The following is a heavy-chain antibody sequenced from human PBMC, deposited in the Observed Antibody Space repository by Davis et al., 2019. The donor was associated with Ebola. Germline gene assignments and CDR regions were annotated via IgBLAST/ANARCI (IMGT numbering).Heavy chain of an antibody. CDR1: GYSFTSYW. Sequence: KVSCKGSGYSFTSYWIGWVRQMPGKGLEWMGILYPGDSDTRYSPSFQGQVTISADKSISTAYLQWSSLKASDTAMYYCARRIAAAGITRYYYYGMDVWGQGTTVTVSS. D-gene: IGHD6-13*01. CDR2: LYPGDSDT. CDR3: ARRIAAAGITRYYYYGMDV. J-gene: IGHJ6*02. V-gene: IGHV5-51*01.